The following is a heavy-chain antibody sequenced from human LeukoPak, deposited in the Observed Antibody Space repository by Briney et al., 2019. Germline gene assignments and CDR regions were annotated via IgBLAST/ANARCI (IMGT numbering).Heavy chain of an antibody. V-gene: IGHV4-34*01. Sequence: SETLSLPCAVYGGSFSGYYWSWIRQPPGKGLEWIGEINHSGSTNYNPSLKSRVTISVDTSKNQFSLKLSSVTAADTAVYYCARGAGDPVFRRDGYNYVYFDYWGQGTLVTVSS. CDR1: GGSFSGYY. CDR3: ARGAGDPVFRRDGYNYVYFDY. J-gene: IGHJ4*02. D-gene: IGHD5-24*01. CDR2: INHSGST.